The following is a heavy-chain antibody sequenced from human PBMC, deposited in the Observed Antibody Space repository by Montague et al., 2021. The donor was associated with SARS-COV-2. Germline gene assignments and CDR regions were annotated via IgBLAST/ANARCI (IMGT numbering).Heavy chain of an antibody. CDR2: IYYTGTT. CDR1: GDSVKTNLYY. D-gene: IGHD2-15*01. V-gene: IGHV4-39*01. J-gene: IGHJ4*02. CDR3: ANADRCSSGSCYSPFDS. Sequence: SETLSLTCIVSGDSVKTNLYYWGWTRQPPGKGLEWIGNIYYTGTTYYNPSLKSRVTMSVDTSKNQFSLKLTSVTAADTAVYYCANADRCSSGSCYSPFDSWGQGSLVTVSS.